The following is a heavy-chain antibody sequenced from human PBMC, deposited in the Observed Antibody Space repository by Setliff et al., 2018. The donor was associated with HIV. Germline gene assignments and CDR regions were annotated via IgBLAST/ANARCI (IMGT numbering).Heavy chain of an antibody. CDR3: ARRSREDAFDV. V-gene: IGHV4-38-2*01. Sequence: KPSETLSLTCAVSGYSISSASYWGWLRQPPGKGLEWIGSISQSGNTYYTPSLKSRVTMSVDTSKNEFSLKVSSVTATDTAIYYCARRSREDAFDVWGQGTMVTVSS. CDR1: GYSISSASY. CDR2: ISQSGNT. J-gene: IGHJ3*01.